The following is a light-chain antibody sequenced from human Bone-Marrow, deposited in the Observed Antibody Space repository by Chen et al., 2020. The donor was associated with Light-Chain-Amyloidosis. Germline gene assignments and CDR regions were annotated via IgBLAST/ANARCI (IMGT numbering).Light chain of an antibody. CDR1: NIGSTS. V-gene: IGLV3-21*02. J-gene: IGLJ3*02. CDR3: QVWDSICDRPV. Sequence: SYVLTQPSSVSVAPGQTATIACGGNNIGSTSVHWYQQTPGQAPLLVVYDDSDRPSGIPERLSGSNSENPATLSISRVEARDDADYYCQVWDSICDRPVFRGGTKLTVL. CDR2: DDS.